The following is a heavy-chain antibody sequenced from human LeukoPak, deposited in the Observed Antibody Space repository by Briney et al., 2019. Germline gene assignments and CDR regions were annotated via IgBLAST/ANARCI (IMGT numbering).Heavy chain of an antibody. D-gene: IGHD2-2*01. CDR3: ARGGYCSSTSCYVIYGMDV. CDR1: GYSFTSYW. V-gene: IGHV5-51*01. J-gene: IGHJ6*02. Sequence: VEALKISCKGSGYSFTSYWIGWVRQMPGKGLEWMGISYPGDSDTRYSPYFQGQVTISADKSISTAYLQCSSVKASDTAMYYCARGGYCSSTSCYVIYGMDVWGQGTTVTVSS. CDR2: SYPGDSDT.